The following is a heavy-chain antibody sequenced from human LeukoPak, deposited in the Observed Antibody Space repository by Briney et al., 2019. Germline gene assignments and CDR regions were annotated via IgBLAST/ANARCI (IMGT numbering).Heavy chain of an antibody. CDR2: LHSDGST. D-gene: IGHD3-22*01. CDR3: ARDLDYYDSSGSHRRRNYFDY. J-gene: IGHJ4*02. CDR1: GLTVSTSY. Sequence: GGSLRLSCAASGLTVSTSYMSWVRQAPGEGLEWVSILHSDGSTYYADSVKGRFTISRDNSKNTLYLQMNSLRGDDTAMYYCARDLDYYDSSGSHRRRNYFDYWGQGTLVAVSS. V-gene: IGHV3-53*01.